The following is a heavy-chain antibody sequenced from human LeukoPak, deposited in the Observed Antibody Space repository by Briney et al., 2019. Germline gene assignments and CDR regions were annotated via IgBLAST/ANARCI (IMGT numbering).Heavy chain of an antibody. D-gene: IGHD2-15*01. CDR1: GGSLSGYY. CDR2: INHSGST. Sequence: SETLSLTCAVSGGSLSGYYWTWIRQPPGKGLEWIGEINHSGSTNYNPSLKSRVTISVDTSKNQFSLKLSSVTAADTAVYYCARGDSDIVVVVAAAPTFDPWGQGTLVTVSS. V-gene: IGHV4-34*01. CDR3: ARGDSDIVVVVAAAPTFDP. J-gene: IGHJ5*02.